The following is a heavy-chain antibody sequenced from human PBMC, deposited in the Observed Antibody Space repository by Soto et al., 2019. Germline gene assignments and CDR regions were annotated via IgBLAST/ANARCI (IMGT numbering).Heavy chain of an antibody. D-gene: IGHD4-17*01. CDR1: GFSLRTSGVG. Sequence: QITLKESGPTLVEPTQTLTLTCTFSGFSLRTSGVGVGWIRQPPGKALEWLALIYWDDGKRYSPSLKSRLTITKDTSKNQVVLRMTKMDPVDTATYYCAHLTTGGFYFDYWGQGTLVTVSS. V-gene: IGHV2-5*02. CDR3: AHLTTGGFYFDY. J-gene: IGHJ4*02. CDR2: IYWDDGK.